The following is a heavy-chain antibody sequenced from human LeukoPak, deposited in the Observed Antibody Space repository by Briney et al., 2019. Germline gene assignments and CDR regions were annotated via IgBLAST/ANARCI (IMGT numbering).Heavy chain of an antibody. V-gene: IGHV3-7*03. CDR3: ARDIMDEGLLSYGMDV. CDR2: IKQDGSEK. J-gene: IGHJ6*04. CDR1: GFTFSSYW. D-gene: IGHD3-16*01. Sequence: GGSLRLSCAASGFTFSSYWMSWVCQAPGKGLEWVANIKQDGSEKYYVDSVKGRFTISRDNAKNSLYLQMNSLRAEDTAVYYCARDIMDEGLLSYGMDVWGKGTTVTVSS.